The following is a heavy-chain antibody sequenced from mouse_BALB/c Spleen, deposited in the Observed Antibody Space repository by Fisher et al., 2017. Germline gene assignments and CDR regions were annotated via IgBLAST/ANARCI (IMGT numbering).Heavy chain of an antibody. J-gene: IGHJ1*01. D-gene: IGHD1-1*01. CDR3: ARHWDYYGSSYGWYFDV. Sequence: GRFTISRDNAKNTLYLQMSSLKSEDTAMYYCARHWDYYGSSYGWYFDVWGAGTTVTVSS. V-gene: IGHV5-12-2*01.